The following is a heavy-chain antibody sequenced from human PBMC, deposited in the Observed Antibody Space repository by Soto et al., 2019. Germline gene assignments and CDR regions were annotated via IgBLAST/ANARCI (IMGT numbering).Heavy chain of an antibody. CDR1: GYTFTSYA. Sequence: ASVKVSFKASGYTFTSYAMHWVRQAPGQRLEWMGWINAGNGNTKYSQKFQGRVTITRDTSASTAYMELSSLRSEDTAVYYCARGKLVRGVIIFGAFDIWGQGTMVT. CDR3: ARGKLVRGVIIFGAFDI. CDR2: INAGNGNT. D-gene: IGHD3-10*01. V-gene: IGHV1-3*01. J-gene: IGHJ3*02.